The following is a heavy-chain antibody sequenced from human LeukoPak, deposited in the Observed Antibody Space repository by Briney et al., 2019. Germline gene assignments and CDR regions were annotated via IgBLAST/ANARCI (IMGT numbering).Heavy chain of an antibody. CDR1: GGTFSSYA. D-gene: IGHD3-22*01. Sequence: SVKVSCKASGGTFSSYAISWVRQAPGQGLEWMGGIIPIFGTANYAQKFQGRVTITTDESTSTAYMELSSLRSEDTAVYYCASDYDSSGYFDYWGQGTLVTVSS. J-gene: IGHJ4*02. CDR2: IIPIFGTA. V-gene: IGHV1-69*05. CDR3: ASDYDSSGYFDY.